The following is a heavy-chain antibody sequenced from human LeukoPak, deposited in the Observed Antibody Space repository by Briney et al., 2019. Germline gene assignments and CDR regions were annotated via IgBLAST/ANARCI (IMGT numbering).Heavy chain of an antibody. D-gene: IGHD3-9*01. CDR1: GYTFTGYY. CDR2: INPNTGGT. J-gene: IGHJ5*02. CDR3: ARDNADILTGFDP. V-gene: IGHV1-2*02. Sequence: ASVKVSCKASGYTFTGYYMHWVRQAPGQGLEWMGWINPNTGGTNYAQKFQGRVTMTRDTSISTAYMDLSRLRSDDTAVYYCARDNADILTGFDPWGQGTLVTVSS.